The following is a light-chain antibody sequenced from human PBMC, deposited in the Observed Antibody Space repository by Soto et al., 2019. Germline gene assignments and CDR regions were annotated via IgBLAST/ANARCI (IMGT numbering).Light chain of an antibody. CDR2: AAS. V-gene: IGKV1-6*01. CDR1: QGIKND. Sequence: AIQLTQSPSSLSASVGDRVSITCRASQGIKNDLGWYQQKPGKTPKLLIYAASTLQSGVPSRFSGSGSGTDFTLTIRSQQPEDSANYYCLHDYDYPRTFGQGTKVEIK. CDR3: LHDYDYPRT. J-gene: IGKJ1*01.